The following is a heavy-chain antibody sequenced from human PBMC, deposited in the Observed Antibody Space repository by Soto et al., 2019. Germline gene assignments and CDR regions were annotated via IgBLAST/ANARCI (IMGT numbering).Heavy chain of an antibody. CDR3: ARDRSSSWYKWFDP. CDR1: GFTFSSYS. V-gene: IGHV3-21*01. D-gene: IGHD6-13*01. J-gene: IGHJ5*02. Sequence: EVQLVESGGGLVKPGGSLRLSCAASGFTFSSYSMNWVRQAPGKGLEWVSSISSSSSYIYYADSVKGRFTISRDNAKNSLYLQMNSLRAEDTAVYYCARDRSSSWYKWFDPWGQGTLVTVSS. CDR2: ISSSSSYI.